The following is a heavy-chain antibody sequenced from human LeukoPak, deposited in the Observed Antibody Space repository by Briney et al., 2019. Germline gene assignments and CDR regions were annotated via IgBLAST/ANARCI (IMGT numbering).Heavy chain of an antibody. V-gene: IGHV3-48*01. CDR1: GFTFSSYS. Sequence: GGSLRLSCAASGFTFSSYSMNWVRQAPGKGLEWVSYISSSSSTIYYADSVKGRFTISRDNAKNSLYLQINSLRAEDTAVYYCASPVEMATITASDYWGQGTLVTVSS. J-gene: IGHJ4*02. D-gene: IGHD5-24*01. CDR2: ISSSSSTI. CDR3: ASPVEMATITASDY.